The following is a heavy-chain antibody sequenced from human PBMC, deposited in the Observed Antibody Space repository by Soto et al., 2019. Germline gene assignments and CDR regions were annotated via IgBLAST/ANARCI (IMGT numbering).Heavy chain of an antibody. J-gene: IGHJ4*02. D-gene: IGHD3-22*01. CDR3: ARDLKAYYYDSSGSRPFDY. V-gene: IGHV3-7*01. Sequence: GGSLRLSCAASGSTFSSYWMSWARQAPGKGLEWVANIKQDGSEKYYVDSVKGRFTISRDNAKNSLYLQMNSLRAEDTAVYYCARDLKAYYYDSSGSRPFDYWGQGTLVTVSS. CDR1: GSTFSSYW. CDR2: IKQDGSEK.